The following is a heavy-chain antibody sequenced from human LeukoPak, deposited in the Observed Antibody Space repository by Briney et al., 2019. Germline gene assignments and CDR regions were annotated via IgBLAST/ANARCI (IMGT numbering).Heavy chain of an antibody. CDR2: IRSRSAGGTT. CDR3: STGGATHDY. CDR1: GLTFNNAW. Sequence: GGSLGLSCAASGLTFNNAWMSWVRQAPGKGLEWVGRIRSRSAGGTTDYGAPVKGRFTISRDDSKNTLYLQMNSLKTEDTAEYYCSTGGATHDYWGQGTLVTVSS. V-gene: IGHV3-15*01. D-gene: IGHD4/OR15-4a*01. J-gene: IGHJ4*02.